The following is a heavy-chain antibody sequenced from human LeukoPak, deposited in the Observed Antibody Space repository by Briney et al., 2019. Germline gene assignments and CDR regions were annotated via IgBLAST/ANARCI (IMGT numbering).Heavy chain of an antibody. J-gene: IGHJ4*02. CDR2: ISYDGSNK. CDR3: AKGVAGYFDY. Sequence: TGRSLRLSCAASGFTFSSYGMHWVRQAPGKGLEWVAVISYDGSNKYYADSVEGRFTISRDNSKNTLYLQMNSLRAEDTAVYYCAKGVAGYFDYWGQGTLVTVSS. V-gene: IGHV3-30*18. CDR1: GFTFSSYG. D-gene: IGHD6-19*01.